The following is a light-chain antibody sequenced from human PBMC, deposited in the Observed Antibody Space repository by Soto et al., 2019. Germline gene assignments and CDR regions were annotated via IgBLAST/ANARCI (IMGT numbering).Light chain of an antibody. CDR2: GAS. V-gene: IGKV3-15*01. CDR1: QSVSST. J-gene: IGKJ1*01. Sequence: EIVMPKSPATLPLPPGERATLPCRAGQSVSSTLAWYQQKPGQAPRLLIYGASTRATGIPARFSGSGSGTEFTLTISSLQSEDFAVYYCQQYNNWPRTFGQGTKVEIK. CDR3: QQYNNWPRT.